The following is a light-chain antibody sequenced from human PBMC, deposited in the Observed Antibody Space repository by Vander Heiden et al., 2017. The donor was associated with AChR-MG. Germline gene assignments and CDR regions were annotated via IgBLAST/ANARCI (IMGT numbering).Light chain of an antibody. Sequence: EIVMTQSPATLSVSPGDRATLSCRASQSVSSNLAWYQQRPGQAPRLLIYGASTRATGIPTRFSGSGSGTEFTLTISSLQSEDFGMYYCQQYNNWWTFGLGTKVEI. CDR3: QQYNNWWT. CDR1: QSVSSN. J-gene: IGKJ1*01. CDR2: GAS. V-gene: IGKV3-15*01.